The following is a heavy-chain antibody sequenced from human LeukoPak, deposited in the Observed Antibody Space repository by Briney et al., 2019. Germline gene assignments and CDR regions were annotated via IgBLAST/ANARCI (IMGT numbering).Heavy chain of an antibody. CDR1: GGTFSSYA. V-gene: IGHV1-69*04. CDR3: ARVGKYYDSSGYYLDY. J-gene: IGHJ4*02. CDR2: IIPILGIA. Sequence: WASVKVSCKASGGTFSSYAISWVRQAPGQGLEWMGRIIPILGIANYAQKFQGRVTITADKSTSTAYMELSSLRSEDTAVYYCARVGKYYDSSGYYLDYWGQGTLVTVSS. D-gene: IGHD3-22*01.